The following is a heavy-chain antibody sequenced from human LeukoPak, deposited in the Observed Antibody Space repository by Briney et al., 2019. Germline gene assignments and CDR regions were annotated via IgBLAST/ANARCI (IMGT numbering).Heavy chain of an antibody. V-gene: IGHV4-61*05. J-gene: IGHJ4*02. Sequence: PSETLSLTCTVSGGSISSSSYYWSWIRQPPGKGLEWIGYIYYSGSTNYNPSLKSRVTISVDTSKNQFSLKLSSVTAADTAVYYCARQIGIVGATNLPDYFDYWGQGTLVPVSS. CDR2: IYYSGST. CDR3: ARQIGIVGATNLPDYFDY. D-gene: IGHD1-26*01. CDR1: GGSISSSSYY.